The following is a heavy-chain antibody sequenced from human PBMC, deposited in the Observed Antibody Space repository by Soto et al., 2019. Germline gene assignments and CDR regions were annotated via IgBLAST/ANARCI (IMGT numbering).Heavy chain of an antibody. CDR2: IYYSGST. CDR3: ARHRKRGGYDRDY. V-gene: IGHV4-39*01. CDR1: GGSISSSSYY. J-gene: IGHJ4*02. D-gene: IGHD5-12*01. Sequence: SETLSLTCTVSGGSISSSSYYWGWIRQPPGKGLEWIGSIYYSGSTYYNPSLKSRVTISVDTSKNQFSLKLSSVTAADTAVYYCARHRKRGGYDRDYWGQGTLVTVSS.